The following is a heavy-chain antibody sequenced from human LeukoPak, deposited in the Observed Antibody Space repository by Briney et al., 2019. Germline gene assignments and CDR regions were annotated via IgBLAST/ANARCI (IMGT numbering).Heavy chain of an antibody. Sequence: GGSLRLSCAASGFTFDDHGMNWVRLAPGKGLEWVSGINWNGGSTFYADSVKGRFTISRDNAKNALYLQMNSLTAEDTALYHCARDRSYGSFDFWGQGTLVTASS. CDR3: ARDRSYGSFDF. CDR2: INWNGGST. D-gene: IGHD5-18*01. CDR1: GFTFDDHG. J-gene: IGHJ4*02. V-gene: IGHV3-20*01.